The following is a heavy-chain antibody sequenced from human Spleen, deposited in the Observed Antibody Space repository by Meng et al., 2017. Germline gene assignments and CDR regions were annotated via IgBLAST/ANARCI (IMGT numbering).Heavy chain of an antibody. Sequence: QVQLQESGPGVVKTSQTLSHTCTVSGASISRIGYYWSWIRQHPGKGLEWVVYIYYTRNTAYNPSLNSRLTISVDMSKNQFSLKLISVTAADTAVYYCARVLRSTRHFDYWGQGALVTVSS. CDR1: GASISRIGYY. CDR2: IYYTRNT. CDR3: ARVLRSTRHFDY. V-gene: IGHV4-31*03. J-gene: IGHJ4*02.